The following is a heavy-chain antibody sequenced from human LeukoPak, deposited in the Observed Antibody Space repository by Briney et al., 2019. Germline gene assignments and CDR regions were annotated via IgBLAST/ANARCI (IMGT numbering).Heavy chain of an antibody. V-gene: IGHV3-21*01. CDR1: GFTFSSYS. Sequence: GGSLRLSCAASGFTFSSYSMNWVRQAPGKGLEWVSSISSSSSYIYYADSVKGRFTISRDNAKNSLYLQMNSLRAEDTAVYYCARDRLDYYDSSGYYYFEYWGQGTLVTVSS. CDR2: ISSSSSYI. J-gene: IGHJ4*02. D-gene: IGHD3-22*01. CDR3: ARDRLDYYDSSGYYYFEY.